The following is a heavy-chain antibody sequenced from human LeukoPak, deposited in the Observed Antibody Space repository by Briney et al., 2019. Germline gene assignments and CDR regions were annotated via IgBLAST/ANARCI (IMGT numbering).Heavy chain of an antibody. V-gene: IGHV4-39*07. J-gene: IGHJ5*02. Sequence: PSETLSLTCTVSGGSISSSSYFWGWIRQPPGKGLEWIGSIYYSGSTYYNPSLKSRVTISVDTSKNQFSLKLSSVTAADTAVYYCARVSVLLWFGGNWFDPWGQGTLVTVSS. CDR2: IYYSGST. CDR1: GGSISSSSYF. CDR3: ARVSVLLWFGGNWFDP. D-gene: IGHD3-10*01.